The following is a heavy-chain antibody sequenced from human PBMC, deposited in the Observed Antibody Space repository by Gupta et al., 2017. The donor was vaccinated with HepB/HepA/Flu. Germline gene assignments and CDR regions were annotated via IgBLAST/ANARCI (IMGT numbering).Heavy chain of an antibody. Sequence: EVQLLESGGGLVQPGGSLRLSCAASGFTFSSYAMSWVRPAPGKGLEWVSAISGSGGSTYYADSVKGRFTISRDNSKNTLYLQMNSLRAEDTAVYYCAKGGDCSSTSCYLPRDYWGQGTLVTVSS. CDR2: ISGSGGST. CDR3: AKGGDCSSTSCYLPRDY. V-gene: IGHV3-23*01. CDR1: GFTFSSYA. D-gene: IGHD2-2*01. J-gene: IGHJ4*02.